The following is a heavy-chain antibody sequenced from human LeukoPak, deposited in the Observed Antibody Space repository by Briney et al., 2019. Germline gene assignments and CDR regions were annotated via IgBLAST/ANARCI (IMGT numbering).Heavy chain of an antibody. D-gene: IGHD1-1*01. CDR2: ISTSGTSK. Sequence: GGSLRLSCAASGFTFSSYGMNWVRQAPGKGLEWVSGISTSGTSKYYADSVKGRFTISRDNSKNTLYLQMNSLRAEDTAVYYCARVRRTSGVHYYFDYWGQGTLVTVSS. CDR1: GFTFSSYG. CDR3: ARVRRTSGVHYYFDY. J-gene: IGHJ4*02. V-gene: IGHV3-23*01.